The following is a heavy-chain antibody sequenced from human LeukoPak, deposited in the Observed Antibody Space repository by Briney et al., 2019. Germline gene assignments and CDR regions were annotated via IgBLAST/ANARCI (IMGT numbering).Heavy chain of an antibody. CDR1: GYAFDNYE. V-gene: IGHV1-8*01. Sequence: ASVKVSCKASGYAFDNYEINWVRQAPGQGLEWLGWMKPNSGDTGSPQRFRSRHTMTRDDAINTAYMELRGLTSDDTAVYFCARGNCSGTACYTAE. J-gene: IGHJ1*01. D-gene: IGHD1-1*01. CDR2: MKPNSGDT. CDR3: ARGNCSGTACYTAE.